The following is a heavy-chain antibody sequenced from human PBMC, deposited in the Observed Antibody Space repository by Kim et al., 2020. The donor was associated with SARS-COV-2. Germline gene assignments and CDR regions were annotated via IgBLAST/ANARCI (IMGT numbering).Heavy chain of an antibody. CDR1: GYTFTSYG. CDR2: ISAYNGNT. V-gene: IGHV1-18*04. J-gene: IGHJ4*02. Sequence: ASVKVSCKASGYTFTSYGISWVRQAPGQGLEWMGWISAYNGNTNYAQKLQGRVTMTTDTSTSTAYMELWSLRSDDTAVYYCARSGNGYCSSTSCYGYWGQGTLVTVSS. D-gene: IGHD2-2*01. CDR3: ARSGNGYCSSTSCYGY.